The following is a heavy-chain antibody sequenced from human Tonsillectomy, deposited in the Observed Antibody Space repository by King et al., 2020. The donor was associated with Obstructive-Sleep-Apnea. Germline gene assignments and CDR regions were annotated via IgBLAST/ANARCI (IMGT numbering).Heavy chain of an antibody. CDR3: ARDLKTEGDY. Sequence: VQLVESGGGVVQPGRSLRLSCAASGFTFSSYAMHWVRQAPGKGLEGVAVISYDGSNKYYADSVKGRFTISRDNSKNTLYLQMNSLRAEDTAVYYCARDLKTEGDYWGQGTLVTVSS. CDR2: ISYDGSNK. D-gene: IGHD1-14*01. CDR1: GFTFSSYA. V-gene: IGHV3-30-3*01. J-gene: IGHJ4*02.